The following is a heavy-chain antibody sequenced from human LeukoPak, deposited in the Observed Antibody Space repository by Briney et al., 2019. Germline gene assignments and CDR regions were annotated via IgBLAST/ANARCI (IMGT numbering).Heavy chain of an antibody. J-gene: IGHJ4*02. Sequence: NPSETLSLTCTVSGGSISSSSYYWGWIRQPPGKGLEWIGSIYYSGSTYYNPSLKSRVTISVDTSKNQFSLKLSSVTAADTAVYYCARDGPYCSGGSCYSYDYWGQGTLVTVSS. V-gene: IGHV4-39*07. D-gene: IGHD2-15*01. CDR2: IYYSGST. CDR1: GGSISSSSYY. CDR3: ARDGPYCSGGSCYSYDY.